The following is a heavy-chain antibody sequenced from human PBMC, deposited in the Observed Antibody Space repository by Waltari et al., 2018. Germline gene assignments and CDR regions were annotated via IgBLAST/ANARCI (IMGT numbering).Heavy chain of an antibody. V-gene: IGHV1-69*12. CDR1: GATFVRFA. D-gene: IGHD1-1*01. CDR2: LIPIFGTP. Sequence: QVHLVQSGAEVNKPGSSVKVSCKASGATFVRFAIAWVVQAPVQGLEWMGGLIPIFGTPNYAQEFQGRLTITADESANTVYMELGSLRHDDTAVYFCSRRQIGGPLDPWGQGTLVTVSS. J-gene: IGHJ5*01. CDR3: SRRQIGGPLDP.